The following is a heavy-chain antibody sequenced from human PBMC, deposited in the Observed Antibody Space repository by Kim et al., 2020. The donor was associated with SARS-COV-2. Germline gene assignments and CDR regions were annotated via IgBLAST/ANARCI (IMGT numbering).Heavy chain of an antibody. D-gene: IGHD2-2*02. CDR1: GGSFSGYY. CDR3: ARGKDIVVVPAAIRRYYYGMDV. CDR2: INHSGST. J-gene: IGHJ6*02. V-gene: IGHV4-34*01. Sequence: SETLSLTCAVYGGSFSGYYWSWIRQPPGKGLEWIGEINHSGSTNYNPSLKSRVTISVDTSKNQFSLKLSSVTAADTAVYYCARGKDIVVVPAAIRRYYYGMDVWGQGTTVTVSS.